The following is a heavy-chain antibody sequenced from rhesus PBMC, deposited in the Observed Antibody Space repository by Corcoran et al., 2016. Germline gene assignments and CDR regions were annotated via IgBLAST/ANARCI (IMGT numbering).Heavy chain of an antibody. V-gene: IGHV4S10*01. CDR3: ARGGIGGSYYYFDY. CDR2: IYGSSTST. D-gene: IGHD3-16*01. Sequence: QVQLQESGPGVVKPSETLSLTCAVSGGSIRDSYRWSWIRQPPGKGLEWIGYIYGSSTSTNYNPSPKSRVTISKDTSKNQVSLKLSSVTAADTAVYYCARGGIGGSYYYFDYWGQGVLVTVSS. J-gene: IGHJ4*01. CDR1: GGSIRDSYR.